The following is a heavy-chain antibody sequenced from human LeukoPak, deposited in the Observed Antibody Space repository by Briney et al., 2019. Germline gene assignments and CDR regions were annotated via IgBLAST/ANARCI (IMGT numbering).Heavy chain of an antibody. CDR2: ISTTENT. CDR1: GGSISTYH. CDR3: ARQSGGNSVYFDY. J-gene: IGHJ4*02. D-gene: IGHD2-15*01. Sequence: SETLSLTCTVSGGSISTYHWSWIRQPAGKGLEWIGRISTTENTNYNPSLKSRVTISVDKSKNQFSLKLSSVTAADTAVYYCARQSGGNSVYFDYWGQGTQVTVSS. V-gene: IGHV4-4*07.